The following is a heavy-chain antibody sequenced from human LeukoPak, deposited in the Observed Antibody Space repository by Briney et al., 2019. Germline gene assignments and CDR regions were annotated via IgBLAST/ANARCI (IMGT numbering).Heavy chain of an antibody. CDR3: ARLNCGGRLWFGTYFDY. J-gene: IGHJ4*02. V-gene: IGHV4-39*01. D-gene: IGHD3-10*01. CDR1: SGSISSSSYY. Sequence: PSETLSLTCTVSSGSISSSSYYWGWIRQPPGKGLEWIGSIYYSGSTYYNPSLKSRVTISVDTSKNQFSLKLSSVTAADTAVYYCARLNCGGRLWFGTYFDYWGQGTLVTVSS. CDR2: IYYSGST.